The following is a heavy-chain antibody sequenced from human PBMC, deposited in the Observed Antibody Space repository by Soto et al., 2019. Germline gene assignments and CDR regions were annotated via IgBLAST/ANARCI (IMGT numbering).Heavy chain of an antibody. CDR2: ISGSGGST. V-gene: IGHV3-23*01. CDR1: GFTFSSYA. D-gene: IGHD4-17*01. Sequence: GGSLRLSCAASGFTFSSYAMSWVRPGPGKGLEWVSAISGSGGSTYYADSVKGRFTISRDNSKNTLYLQMNSLRAEDTAVYYCAKDRYGDYVEYFQHWGQGTLVTVSS. CDR3: AKDRYGDYVEYFQH. J-gene: IGHJ1*01.